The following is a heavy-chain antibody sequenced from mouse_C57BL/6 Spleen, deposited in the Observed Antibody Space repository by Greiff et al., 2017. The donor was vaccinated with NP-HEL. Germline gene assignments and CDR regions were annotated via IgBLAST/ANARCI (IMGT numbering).Heavy chain of an antibody. V-gene: IGHV1-64*01. CDR2: IHPNSGST. CDR3: AREGATGSYAMDY. J-gene: IGHJ4*01. D-gene: IGHD4-1*01. Sequence: QVQLQQPGAELVKPGASVKLSCKASGYTFTSYWMHWVTQRPGQGLEWIGMIHPNSGSTNYNEKFKSKATLTVDKSSSTAYMQLSSLTSEDSAVYYCAREGATGSYAMDYWGQGTSVTVSS. CDR1: GYTFTSYW.